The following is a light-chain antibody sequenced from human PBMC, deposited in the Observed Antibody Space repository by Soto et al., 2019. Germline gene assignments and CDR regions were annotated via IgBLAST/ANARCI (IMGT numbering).Light chain of an antibody. CDR2: RAF. J-gene: IGKJ1*01. V-gene: IGKV3-20*01. Sequence: EIVLTQSPGALSLSPGERATLSCRASQSIPNRYLAWYQQKPGQAPRRLIYRAFTRAAGIPDRFSGRGSGTDFTLTISRLEPEDFAVYYCQQFGSSPPTFGQGTKVDIK. CDR3: QQFGSSPPT. CDR1: QSIPNRY.